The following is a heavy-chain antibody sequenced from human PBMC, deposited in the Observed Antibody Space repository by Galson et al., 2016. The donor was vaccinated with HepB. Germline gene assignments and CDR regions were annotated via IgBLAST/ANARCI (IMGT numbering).Heavy chain of an antibody. Sequence: TLSLTCTVSGGSISSGGYYWNWIRQHPGKGLEWVGYIYYTGSTSYTPSLKSRVTISIDTSKNQFSLKLSSVTAADTAVYFCARARYGDFYNDAFDLWGQGTMVTVSS. D-gene: IGHD4-17*01. CDR3: ARARYGDFYNDAFDL. CDR1: GGSISSGGYY. CDR2: IYYTGST. J-gene: IGHJ3*01. V-gene: IGHV4-31*03.